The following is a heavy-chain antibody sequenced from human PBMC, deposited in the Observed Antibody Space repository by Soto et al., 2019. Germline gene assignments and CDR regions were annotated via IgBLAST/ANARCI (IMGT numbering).Heavy chain of an antibody. CDR3: ARVGYVDIVATIFGVLDS. CDR1: GGTFSSYA. D-gene: IGHD5-12*01. CDR2: IIPIFGTA. J-gene: IGHJ4*02. V-gene: IGHV1-69*01. Sequence: QVQLVQSGAEVKKPGSSVKVSCKASGGTFSSYAISWVRQAPGQGLEWMGGIIPIFGTANYAQKFQGRVTITADESTSTAYMELSSLRSEDTAVYYCARVGYVDIVATIFGVLDSWGQGTLVTVSS.